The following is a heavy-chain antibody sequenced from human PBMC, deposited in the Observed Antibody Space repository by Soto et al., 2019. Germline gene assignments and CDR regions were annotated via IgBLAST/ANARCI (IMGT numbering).Heavy chain of an antibody. V-gene: IGHV1-18*01. CDR3: ARDAGSESYLAY. D-gene: IGHD1-26*01. J-gene: IGHJ4*02. CDR1: GYTFTNYV. Sequence: QVQLVQSGGEVKKPGASVKFSCKPSGYTFTNYVISWVRQAPGQGLEWMGWISPFNGHTKYAQKFQGRVTLTTDTSTSTAYMELRSLIYDDTAVDYCARDAGSESYLAYWGQGTLVTVSS. CDR2: ISPFNGHT.